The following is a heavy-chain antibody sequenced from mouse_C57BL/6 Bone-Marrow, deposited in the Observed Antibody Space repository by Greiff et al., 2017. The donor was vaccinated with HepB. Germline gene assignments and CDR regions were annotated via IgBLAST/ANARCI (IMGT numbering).Heavy chain of an antibody. CDR3: ARRDYYGSSPYWYFDV. J-gene: IGHJ1*03. CDR2: IYPRSGNT. Sequence: QVQLQHSGAELARPGASVKLSCKASGYTFTSYGISWVKQSTGQGLEWIGEIYPRSGNTYYNEKFKGKATLTADKSSSTAYMELRSLTSEDSAVYFCARRDYYGSSPYWYFDVWGTGTTVTVSS. CDR1: GYTFTSYG. D-gene: IGHD1-1*01. V-gene: IGHV1-81*01.